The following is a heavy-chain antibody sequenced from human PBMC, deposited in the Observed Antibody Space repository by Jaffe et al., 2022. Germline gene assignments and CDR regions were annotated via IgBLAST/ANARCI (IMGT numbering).Heavy chain of an antibody. J-gene: IGHJ5*02. CDR2: IYTSGST. CDR3: AREGRGLFSGSGARFDP. Sequence: QVQLQESGPGLVKPSQTLSLTCTVSGGSISSGSYYWSWIRQPAGKGLEWIGRIYTSGSTNYNPSLKSRVTISVDTSKNQFSLKLSSVTAADTAVYYCAREGRGLFSGSGARFDPWGQGTLVTVSS. D-gene: IGHD3-10*01. CDR1: GGSISSGSYY. V-gene: IGHV4-61*02.